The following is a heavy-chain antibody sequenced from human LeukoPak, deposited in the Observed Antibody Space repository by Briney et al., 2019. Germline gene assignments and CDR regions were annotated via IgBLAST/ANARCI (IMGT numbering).Heavy chain of an antibody. Sequence: SGGSLRLSCTASEFTVSRNYMLWVRQAPGKGLEWVPSISSSSSYIYYADSVKGRFTISRDNAKNSLYLQMNSLRAEDTAVYYCARGYYMDVWGKGTTVTVSS. CDR2: ISSSSSYI. CDR3: ARGYYMDV. J-gene: IGHJ6*03. CDR1: EFTVSRNY. V-gene: IGHV3-21*01.